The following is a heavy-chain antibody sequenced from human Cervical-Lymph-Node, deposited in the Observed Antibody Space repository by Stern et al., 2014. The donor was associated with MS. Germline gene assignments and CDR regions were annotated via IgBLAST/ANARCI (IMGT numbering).Heavy chain of an antibody. J-gene: IGHJ2*01. V-gene: IGHV4-4*02. Sequence: QVQLQESGPGLVKPSGTLSLTCAVSGGSVSSTNWWSWVRQSPGKGLEWIGNIYHSGTSGYRPSHRSRVSIALDNPKNHLSLHLTSVTAADTAVYYCARERQQYCNSEGCSYWYFDLWGRGTLVTVSS. CDR1: GGSVSSTNW. CDR2: IYHSGTS. CDR3: ARERQQYCNSEGCSYWYFDL. D-gene: IGHD2/OR15-2a*01.